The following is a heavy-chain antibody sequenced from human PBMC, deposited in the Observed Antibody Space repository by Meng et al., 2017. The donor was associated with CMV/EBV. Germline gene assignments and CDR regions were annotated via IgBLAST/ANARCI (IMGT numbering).Heavy chain of an antibody. J-gene: IGHJ4*02. CDR1: GFTFSSYW. Sequence: GGPLRLSCAASGFTFSSYWMHWVRQAPGKGLVWVSRINSDGSSTSYADSVKGRFTISRDNAKNTLYLQMNSLRAEDTAVYYCARGGPYYDFWSGLLTDYWGQGTLVTVSS. CDR2: INSDGSST. D-gene: IGHD3-3*01. V-gene: IGHV3-74*01. CDR3: ARGGPYYDFWSGLLTDY.